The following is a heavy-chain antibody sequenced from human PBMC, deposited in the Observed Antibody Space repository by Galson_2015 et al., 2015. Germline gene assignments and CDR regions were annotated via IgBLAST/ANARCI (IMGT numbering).Heavy chain of an antibody. CDR3: ATAETDYRSRLI. Sequence: SLRLSCAASGFTFSNAWMSWVRQSPGKGLEWVGRIRSKTDGGTTDFVASVKGRFTISRDDSVNTLYLQMNGLKTEDTAVYFCATAETDYRSRLIWGRGTMVSVSS. J-gene: IGHJ3*02. D-gene: IGHD6-19*01. V-gene: IGHV3-15*01. CDR2: IRSKTDGGTT. CDR1: GFTFSNAW.